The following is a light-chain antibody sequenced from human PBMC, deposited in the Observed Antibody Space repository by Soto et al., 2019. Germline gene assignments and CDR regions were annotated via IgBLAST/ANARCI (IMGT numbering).Light chain of an antibody. CDR2: GTS. J-gene: IGKJ2*03. CDR1: QSVSSNY. CDR3: QQYGNGNSPRYS. V-gene: IGKV3-20*01. Sequence: EIVLTQSPGTLSLSLGERATLSCRASQSVSSNYLAWYQQQPGQAPRLLIYGTSSRATGIPDRFSGSGSGTDCTLSIRRLEPEDFAVYYCQQYGNGNSPRYSFGQGTRLEIK.